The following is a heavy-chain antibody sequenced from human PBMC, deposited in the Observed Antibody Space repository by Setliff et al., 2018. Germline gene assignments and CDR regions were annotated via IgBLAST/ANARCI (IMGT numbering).Heavy chain of an antibody. J-gene: IGHJ3*02. CDR1: GFTFNSYS. CDR2: ISSTGSYK. Sequence: KPGGSLRLSCAASGFTFNSYSINWVRQAPGKGLEWVSSISSTGSYKPYADSVRGRFTISRDNAKNSVDLQMSSLRPEDTAVYYCARDGQGLAPWAFDIWGQGTMVTVSS. D-gene: IGHD6-19*01. CDR3: ARDGQGLAPWAFDI. V-gene: IGHV3-21*06.